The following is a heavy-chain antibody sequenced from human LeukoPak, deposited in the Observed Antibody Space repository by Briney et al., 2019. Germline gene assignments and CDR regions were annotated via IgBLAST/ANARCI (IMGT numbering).Heavy chain of an antibody. D-gene: IGHD2-8*01. CDR1: GDSVSSNSAA. J-gene: IGHJ5*02. CDR2: TYYRSKWYN. V-gene: IGHV6-1*01. CDR3: ASTHGPIDH. Sequence: SQTLSLTCSISGDSVSSNSAAWNWIKQSPSRGLEFLGRTYYRSKWYNDYAVSVKSRITIKSDTSKNQFSLQLNSVTPEDTAVYYCASTHGPIDHWGQGTLVTVSS.